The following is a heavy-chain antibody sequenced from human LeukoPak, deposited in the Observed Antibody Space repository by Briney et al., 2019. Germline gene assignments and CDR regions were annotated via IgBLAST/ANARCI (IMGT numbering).Heavy chain of an antibody. CDR3: ARDRWYYYDSSDYYHDAFDI. J-gene: IGHJ3*02. D-gene: IGHD3-22*01. CDR1: GFTFTNYW. CDR2: IYQGGSEK. V-gene: IGHV3-7*01. Sequence: PGGSLRLSCAASGFTFTNYWMSWGRQAPGKGLEWVANIYQGGSEKYYVDSVKGRFTISRDNAKNSLYLQMNSLRAEDTAVYYCARDRWYYYDSSDYYHDAFDIWGQGTMVTVSS.